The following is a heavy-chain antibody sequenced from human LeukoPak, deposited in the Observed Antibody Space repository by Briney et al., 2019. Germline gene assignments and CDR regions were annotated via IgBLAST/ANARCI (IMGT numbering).Heavy chain of an antibody. V-gene: IGHV3-48*01. J-gene: IGHJ4*02. D-gene: IGHD3-9*01. Sequence: GGSLRLSCAASGFAFSTFSMNWVRQAPGKGLEWISYICTDGSTTYYADSVKGRFTISRDNAQKSLYLQMNSPRVEDTAVYYCARDLDWAFDYWGPGTLVTVSS. CDR1: GFAFSTFS. CDR2: ICTDGSTT. CDR3: ARDLDWAFDY.